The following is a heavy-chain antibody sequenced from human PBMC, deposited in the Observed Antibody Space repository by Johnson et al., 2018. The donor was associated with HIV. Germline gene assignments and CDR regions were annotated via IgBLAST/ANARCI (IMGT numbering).Heavy chain of an antibody. J-gene: IGHJ3*02. CDR1: GFTFSSYG. CDR3: EKDSSVLLCFDI. D-gene: IGHD3-10*01. V-gene: IGHV3-30*02. Sequence: QVQLVESGGGVVQPGGSLRLSCAASGFTFSSYGMHWVRQAPGKGLEWVAFIRYDGSNKYYADSVKGRFTISRGNSKNTLYLQMNSLRAEDTAVYYCEKDSSVLLCFDIWGQGTMVTVSS. CDR2: IRYDGSNK.